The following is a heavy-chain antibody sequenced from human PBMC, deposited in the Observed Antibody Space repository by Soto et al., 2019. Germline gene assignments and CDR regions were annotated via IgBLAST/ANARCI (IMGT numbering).Heavy chain of an antibody. D-gene: IGHD3-16*01. CDR3: ARGGEFYVLDV. CDR1: GGSISGYY. CDR2: KHSSGTT. Sequence: AETLSLTCTVSGGSISGYYWTWIRQPAGKGLEWIGRKHSSGTTSYNPSLKSRVTMSIDTSTNQFSLNLSSVTAADTAVYYCARGGEFYVLDVWGQGTTVTVSS. J-gene: IGHJ6*02. V-gene: IGHV4-4*07.